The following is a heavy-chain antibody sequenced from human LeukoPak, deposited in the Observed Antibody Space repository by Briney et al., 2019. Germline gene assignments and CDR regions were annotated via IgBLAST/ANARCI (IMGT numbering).Heavy chain of an antibody. V-gene: IGHV3-53*01. CDR3: ARSKSIDYYYGMDV. CDR2: IYSGGST. D-gene: IGHD6-6*01. CDR1: GFTVSSNY. J-gene: IGHJ6*02. Sequence: GGSLRLSCAASGFTVSSNYMSWARQAPGKGLEWVSVIYSGGSTYYADSVKGRFTISRDNSKNTLYLQMNSLRAEDTAVYYCARSKSIDYYYGMDVWGQGTTVTVSS.